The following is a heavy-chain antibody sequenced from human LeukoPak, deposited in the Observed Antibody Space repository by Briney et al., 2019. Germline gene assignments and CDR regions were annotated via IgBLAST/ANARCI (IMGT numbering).Heavy chain of an antibody. D-gene: IGHD1-14*01. J-gene: IGHJ4*02. CDR1: GFTFNNYW. CDR2: MRQDGSEK. CDR3: ARDRDPRNNFFDY. V-gene: IGHV3-7*01. Sequence: SGGSLRLSCAATGFTFNNYWMSWVRQAPGEGLEWVANMRQDGSEKYYLYSLNGRFTISRDNAKTSLYLQMNSLTAEDTAIYYCARDRDPRNNFFDYWGQGTLVTVSS.